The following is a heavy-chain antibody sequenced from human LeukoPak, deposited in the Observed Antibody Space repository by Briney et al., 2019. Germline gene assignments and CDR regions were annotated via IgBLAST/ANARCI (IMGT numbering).Heavy chain of an antibody. Sequence: ASVKVSCKASGYTFTGYYMHWVRQAPGQGLEWMGWINPNSGGANYAQKFQGSVTMTRDTSISTAYMELSRLRSDDTAVYYCARTFLQLGSGYWGQGTLVIVSS. D-gene: IGHD6-6*01. CDR2: INPNSGGA. V-gene: IGHV1-2*02. CDR1: GYTFTGYY. J-gene: IGHJ4*02. CDR3: ARTFLQLGSGY.